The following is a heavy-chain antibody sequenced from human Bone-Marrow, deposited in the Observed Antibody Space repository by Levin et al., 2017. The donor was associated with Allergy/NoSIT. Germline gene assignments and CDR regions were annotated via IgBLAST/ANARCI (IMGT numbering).Heavy chain of an antibody. J-gene: IGHJ6*02. CDR2: ISSSSSYI. CDR3: ARDLSYYGSGSYSKNSYYYYGMDV. Sequence: GGSLRLSCAASGFTFSSYSMNWVRQAPGKGLEWVSSISSSSSYIYYADSVKGRFTISRDNAKNSLYLQMNSLRAEDTAVYYCARDLSYYGSGSYSKNSYYYYGMDVWGQGTTVTVSS. D-gene: IGHD3-10*01. CDR1: GFTFSSYS. V-gene: IGHV3-21*01.